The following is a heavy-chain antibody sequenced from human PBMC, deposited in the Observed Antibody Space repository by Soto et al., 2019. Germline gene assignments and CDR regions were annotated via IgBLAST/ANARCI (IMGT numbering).Heavy chain of an antibody. CDR2: IYHSGST. CDR1: SHSILGACWS. V-gene: IGHV4-30-2*01. Sequence: SGTLSLTCAILSHSILGACWSWTSRGKPPGRGLEWIGYIYHSGSTYYNPSLKSRVTISVDRSKNQFSLKLSSVTAADTAVYYCHARGPLPTAGNGEYYYYGMDVWGQGTTVS. D-gene: IGHD1-26*01. J-gene: IGHJ6*02. CDR3: HARGPLPTAGNGEYYYYGMDV.